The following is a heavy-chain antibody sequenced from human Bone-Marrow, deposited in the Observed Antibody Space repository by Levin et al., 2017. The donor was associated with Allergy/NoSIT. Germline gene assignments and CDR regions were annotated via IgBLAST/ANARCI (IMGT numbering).Heavy chain of an antibody. D-gene: IGHD2-2*02. CDR1: GFNFYAYW. Sequence: GESLKISCAASGFNFYAYWMTWVRQAPGKGLEWVANIKQDGREKFYVDSVKGRFTVSRDNAKNSLHLEMNSLRVEDTAVYYCARDFVLVPAAISYYYGLDVWGQGTTVSVSS. V-gene: IGHV3-7*01. CDR3: ARDFVLVPAAISYYYGLDV. CDR2: IKQDGREK. J-gene: IGHJ6*02.